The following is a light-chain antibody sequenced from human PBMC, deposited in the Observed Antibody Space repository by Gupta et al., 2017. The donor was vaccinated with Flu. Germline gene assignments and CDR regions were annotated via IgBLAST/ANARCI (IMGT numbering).Light chain of an antibody. CDR1: QSLSRN. CDR2: GAS. J-gene: IGKJ2*01. CDR3: QQYDYWPYT. V-gene: IGKV3-15*01. Sequence: PATLSVSPGERVTLSCRARQSLSRNLAWYQHKPGQPPRLLIYGASTGATGIPARFSGSGSGTEFTLTISSLLSEDFAVYFCQQYDYWPYTFGQGTKMEIK.